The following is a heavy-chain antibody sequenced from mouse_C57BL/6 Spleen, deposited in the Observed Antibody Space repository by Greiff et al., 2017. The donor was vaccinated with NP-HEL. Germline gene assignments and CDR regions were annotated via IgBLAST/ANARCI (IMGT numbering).Heavy chain of an antibody. V-gene: IGHV5-17*01. J-gene: IGHJ4*01. CDR3: AREDSRYYAIDD. CDR1: GFTFSDYG. CDR2: ISSGSSTI. Sequence: EVKLMESGGGLVKPGGSLKLSCAASGFTFSDYGMHWVRQAPEKGLEWVAYISSGSSTIYYADTVKGRFTISRDKAKNTLYMQMTSLRSEDTAMYYCAREDSRYYAIDDWGKGTTVTVSS.